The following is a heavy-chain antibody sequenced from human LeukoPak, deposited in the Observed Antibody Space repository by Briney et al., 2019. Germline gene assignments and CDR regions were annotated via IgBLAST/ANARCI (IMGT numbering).Heavy chain of an antibody. CDR2: ISGSGGST. CDR3: AKFLRDTAMVYYYYYYGMDV. V-gene: IGHV3-23*01. Sequence: TGGSLRLSCAASGFTFSSYAMSWVRQAPGKGLEWVSAISGSGGSTYYADSVKGRFTISRDNSKNTLYLQMNSLRAEDTAVYYCAKFLRDTAMVYYYYYYGMDVWGQGTTVTVSS. J-gene: IGHJ6*02. CDR1: GFTFSSYA. D-gene: IGHD5-18*01.